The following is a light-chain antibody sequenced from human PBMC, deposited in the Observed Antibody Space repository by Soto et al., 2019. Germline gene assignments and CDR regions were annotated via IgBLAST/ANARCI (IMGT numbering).Light chain of an antibody. CDR2: AAS. CDR1: QGISSY. V-gene: IGKV1-8*01. J-gene: IGKJ1*01. CDR3: QQYYSYPRT. Sequence: GDRVTTTCRASQGISSYLAWYQQKPGKAPKLLIYAASTLQSGVPSRFSGSGSGTDFTLTISCLQSEDFATYYCQQYYSYPRTCGQGTKVDIK.